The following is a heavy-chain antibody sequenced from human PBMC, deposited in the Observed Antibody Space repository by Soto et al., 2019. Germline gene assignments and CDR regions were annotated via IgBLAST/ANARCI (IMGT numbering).Heavy chain of an antibody. V-gene: IGHV4-30-2*01. D-gene: IGHD4-17*01. CDR1: GGSISSGGYS. J-gene: IGHJ4*02. CDR3: ASGLVTTLHY. Sequence: SETLSLTCAVSGGSISSGGYSWSWIRQPPGKGLEWIGYIYHSGSTYYNPSLKSRVTISVDRSRNQFSLKLSSVTAADTAVYYCASGLVTTLHYWGQGTLVTVSS. CDR2: IYHSGST.